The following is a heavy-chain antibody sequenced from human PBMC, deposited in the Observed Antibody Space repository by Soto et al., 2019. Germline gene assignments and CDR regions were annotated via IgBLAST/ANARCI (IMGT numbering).Heavy chain of an antibody. J-gene: IGHJ4*02. V-gene: IGHV3-23*01. CDR2: ISGSGGST. CDR1: GFTFSSYA. CDR3: XXXSSGWYFDY. D-gene: IGHD6-19*01. Sequence: EVQLLESGGGLVQPGGSLRLSCAASGFTFSSYAMSWVRQAPGKGLEWVSVISGSGGSTYYADSVKGRFTISRDNXXXXXXXXXXXXXXXXXXXXXXXXXSSGWYFDYWGQGPLVTVSS.